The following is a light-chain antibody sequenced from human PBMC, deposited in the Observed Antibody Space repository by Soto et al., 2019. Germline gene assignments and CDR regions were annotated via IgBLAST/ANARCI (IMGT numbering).Light chain of an antibody. V-gene: IGKV3-15*01. J-gene: IGKJ5*01. CDR2: GAS. CDR3: QQYNNCPPIT. CDR1: QSVSSN. Sequence: EIVMTQSPATLSVSPGERATLSGRASQSVSSNLAWYQQKPGQAPRLLIYGASTRATGIPARCSGSGSGTEFTLTISSLQSEDFAVYYCQQYNNCPPITFGQGTRLEIK.